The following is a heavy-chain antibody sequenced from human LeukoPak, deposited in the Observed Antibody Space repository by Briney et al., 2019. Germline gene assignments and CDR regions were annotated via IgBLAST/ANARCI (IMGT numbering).Heavy chain of an antibody. V-gene: IGHV4-4*07. J-gene: IGHJ6*03. CDR3: ARVGSGRDDFWSGFRPTYYMDV. D-gene: IGHD3-3*01. CDR2: GYSSGST. Sequence: SETLSLTCTVSGGSISSYYWSWIRQPAGKGLEWIGRGYSSGSTNYNPSLKSRVTMSVDTSKNQFSLKLTSVTAADTAVYYCARVGSGRDDFWSGFRPTYYMDVWGKGTTVTVSS. CDR1: GGSISSYY.